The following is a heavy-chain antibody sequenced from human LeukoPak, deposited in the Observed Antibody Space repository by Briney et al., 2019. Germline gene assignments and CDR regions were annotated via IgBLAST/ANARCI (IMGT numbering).Heavy chain of an antibody. J-gene: IGHJ5*02. Sequence: ASVKVSCKASGYTFTSYAMHWVRQAPGQRLEWMGWINAGNGNTKYSQKFQGRVTITGDTSASTAYMELSSLRSEDTAVYYCARDSYNTMVRGVIAWFDPWGQGTLVTVSS. CDR3: ARDSYNTMVRGVIAWFDP. D-gene: IGHD3-10*01. CDR1: GYTFTSYA. V-gene: IGHV1-3*01. CDR2: INAGNGNT.